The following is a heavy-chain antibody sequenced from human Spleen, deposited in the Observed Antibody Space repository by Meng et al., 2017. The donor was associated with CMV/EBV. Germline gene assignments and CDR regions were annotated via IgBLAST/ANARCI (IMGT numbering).Heavy chain of an antibody. Sequence: FSLTTSAVGVCWIRQPPGKALEWLALVYWNDDKRYSPSLKSRLTITKDTSKNQVVLTMTNMDPVDTATYYCAHYLDYVWGSYPFDPWGQGTLVTVSS. J-gene: IGHJ5*02. D-gene: IGHD3-16*02. V-gene: IGHV2-5*01. CDR2: VYWNDDK. CDR3: AHYLDYVWGSYPFDP. CDR1: FSLTTSAVG.